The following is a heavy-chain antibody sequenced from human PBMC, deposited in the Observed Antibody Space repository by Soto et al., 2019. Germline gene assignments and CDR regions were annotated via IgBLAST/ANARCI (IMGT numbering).Heavy chain of an antibody. Sequence: SETLSLTCAVYGGSFSGYYWTWIRQPPGTGLEWIGEINHSGSTNYNPSLKSRVTISVDTSKNTLYLQMNSLRAEDTAVYYCARDPLWGTAMVLWYFDLWGRGTLVTVSS. CDR2: INHSGST. D-gene: IGHD5-18*01. J-gene: IGHJ2*01. CDR3: ARDPLWGTAMVLWYFDL. CDR1: GGSFSGYY. V-gene: IGHV4-34*01.